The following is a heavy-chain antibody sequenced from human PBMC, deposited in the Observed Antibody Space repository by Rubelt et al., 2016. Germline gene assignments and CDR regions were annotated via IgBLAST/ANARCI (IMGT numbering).Heavy chain of an antibody. V-gene: IGHV4-39*01. D-gene: IGHD6-19*01. CDR2: IHYTGSTS. CDR1: GASIISSRYY. Sequence: QLQLQESGPGLVKPSETLSLTCTVSGASIISSRYYWGWIRQPPGKGLEWIGSIHYTGSTSYYNPSLKSRVTISVDTSNVQSSLRLTSVTSADTAVYWCARHQWLLHPFDYWGQGTLVTVSS. CDR3: ARHQWLLHPFDY. J-gene: IGHJ4*02.